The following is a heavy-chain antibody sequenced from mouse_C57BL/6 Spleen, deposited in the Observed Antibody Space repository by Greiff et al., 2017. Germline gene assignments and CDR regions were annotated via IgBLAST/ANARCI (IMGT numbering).Heavy chain of an antibody. CDR1: GFNINDYY. CDR3: APYDCLHY. Sequence: VTLQQSGAEFVKPGASVKLSCTASGFNINDYYMHWVKQRTEQGLEWIGRIDPEDGETKYAPKFQGKVTISADTSYNTLYLHISSLPSEDTAVYYYAPYDCLHYWGQGTTLTVSS. J-gene: IGHJ2*01. V-gene: IGHV14-2*01. CDR2: IDPEDGET. D-gene: IGHD2-12*01.